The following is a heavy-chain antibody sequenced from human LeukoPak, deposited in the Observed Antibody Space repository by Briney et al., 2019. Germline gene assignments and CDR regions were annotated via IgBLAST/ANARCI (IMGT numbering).Heavy chain of an antibody. CDR2: IYSGGNT. V-gene: IGHV3-53*01. J-gene: IGHJ5*02. Sequence: GGSLRLSCAASGFTVSSNYMSWVRQAPGKGLEWVSVIYSGGNTYYADSVKGRFTLSRDNSKNTLYLQMNSLRAEDTAVYYCARVWIFYDSSGYRNWFDPWGQGTLVTVSS. CDR1: GFTVSSNY. D-gene: IGHD3-22*01. CDR3: ARVWIFYDSSGYRNWFDP.